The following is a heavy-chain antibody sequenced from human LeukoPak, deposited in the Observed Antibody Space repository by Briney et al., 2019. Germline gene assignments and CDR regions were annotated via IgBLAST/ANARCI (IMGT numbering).Heavy chain of an antibody. V-gene: IGHV3-33*01. J-gene: IGHJ6*02. CDR1: GFTFSTYG. Sequence: PGRSLRLSCAASGFTFSTYGMHWVRQAPGKGLEWVAVIWYDGSNKYYADSVKGRFTISRDNSKNTLYLQMNSLRAEDTAVYYCASYYGSGSYVYRYGMDVWGQGTTVTVSS. CDR3: ASYYGSGSYVYRYGMDV. CDR2: IWYDGSNK. D-gene: IGHD3-10*01.